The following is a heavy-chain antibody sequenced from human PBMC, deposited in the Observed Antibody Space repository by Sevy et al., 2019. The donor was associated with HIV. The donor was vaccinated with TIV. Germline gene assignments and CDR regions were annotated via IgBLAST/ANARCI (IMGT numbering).Heavy chain of an antibody. CDR2: ISYDGSNQ. CDR1: GFTFSSYG. Sequence: GGSLRLSCAASGFTFSSYGMHWVRQAPGKGLEWVAVISYDGSNQYYADSVKGRFTISRDNSKNTLYLQMNSLRAEDTAVYYCAKVAYDSSGYGAFDIWGQGTMVIVSS. J-gene: IGHJ3*02. CDR3: AKVAYDSSGYGAFDI. D-gene: IGHD3-22*01. V-gene: IGHV3-30*18.